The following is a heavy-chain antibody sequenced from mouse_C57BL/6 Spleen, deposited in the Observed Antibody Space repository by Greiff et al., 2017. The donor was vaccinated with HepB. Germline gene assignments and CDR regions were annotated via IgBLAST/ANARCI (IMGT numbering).Heavy chain of an antibody. CDR3: ARGLRPDY. Sequence: QVQLQQSGAELVKPGASVKLSCKASGYTFTSYWMQWVKQRPGQGLEWIGEIDPSDSYTNYNQKFKGKATLTVDTSSSTAYMQLSSLTSEDSAVYYCARGLRPDYWGQGTTLTVSS. CDR2: IDPSDSYT. V-gene: IGHV1-50*01. D-gene: IGHD1-2*01. CDR1: GYTFTSYW. J-gene: IGHJ2*01.